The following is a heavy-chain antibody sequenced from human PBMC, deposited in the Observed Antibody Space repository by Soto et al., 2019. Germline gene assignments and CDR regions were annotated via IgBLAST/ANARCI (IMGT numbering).Heavy chain of an antibody. V-gene: IGHV5-10-1*01. D-gene: IGHD2-2*01. J-gene: IGHJ6*02. Sequence: GESLKISCKGSGYSFTSYWISWVRQMPGKGLEWMGRIDPSDSYTNYSPSFQGHVTISADKSISTAYLQWSSLKASDTAMYYCARAREEGCSSTSCDHGMDVWGQGTTVTVSS. CDR3: ARAREEGCSSTSCDHGMDV. CDR2: IDPSDSYT. CDR1: GYSFTSYW.